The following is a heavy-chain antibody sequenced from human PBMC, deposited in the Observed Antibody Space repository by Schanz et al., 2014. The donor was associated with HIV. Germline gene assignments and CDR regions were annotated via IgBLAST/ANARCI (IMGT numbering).Heavy chain of an antibody. J-gene: IGHJ6*02. CDR2: ISYDGSNK. Sequence: VQLLESGGGLVRPGGSLRIFCATSGFTFSSFAMSWVRQAPGKGLEWVAFISYDGSNKYYADSVKGRFTISRDNSKNTLFLQMNSLRGEDTAVYYCARVANWDYYGMDVWGRGTTVTVSS. CDR1: GFTFSSFA. V-gene: IGHV3-30*03. CDR3: ARVANWDYYGMDV. D-gene: IGHD3-16*01.